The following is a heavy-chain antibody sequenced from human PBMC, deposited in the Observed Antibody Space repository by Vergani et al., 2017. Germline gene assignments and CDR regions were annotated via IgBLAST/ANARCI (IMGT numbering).Heavy chain of an antibody. CDR2: IIPMFGTA. CDR3: ARDPLGYCSSTSCSHYYYYYYMDV. D-gene: IGHD2-2*01. J-gene: IGHJ6*03. V-gene: IGHV1-69*05. Sequence: QVHLVQSGAEVKKPGSSVKVTCKVSGGAFNNYGINWVRQAPGQGLEWMGRIIPMFGTANHAQKFQGRVTMTTDTSTSTAYMELRSLRSDDTAVYYCARDPLGYCSSTSCSHYYYYYYMDVWGKGTTVTVSS. CDR1: GGAFNNYG.